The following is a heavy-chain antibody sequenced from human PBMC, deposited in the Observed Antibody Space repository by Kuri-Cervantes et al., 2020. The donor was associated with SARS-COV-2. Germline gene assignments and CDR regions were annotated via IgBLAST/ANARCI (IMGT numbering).Heavy chain of an antibody. V-gene: IGHV3-48*03. D-gene: IGHD2-21*01. CDR3: TRYSYYGGAGYRQDAFDM. J-gene: IGHJ3*02. CDR1: GFPFSSYE. CDR2: ISNTGSTI. Sequence: GESLKISCAASGFPFSSYEINWVRQAPGRGLEWLSYISNTGSTIYYADSVKGRFNISRDNAKNSLSLQMNSLRAEDTAVYYCTRYSYYGGAGYRQDAFDMWGQGTMVTVSS.